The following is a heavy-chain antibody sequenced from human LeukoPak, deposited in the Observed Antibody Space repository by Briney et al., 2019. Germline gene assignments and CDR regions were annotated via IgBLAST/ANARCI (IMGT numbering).Heavy chain of an antibody. D-gene: IGHD4/OR15-4a*01. V-gene: IGHV3-21*04. CDR2: ISSSSSYI. Sequence: GGSLRLSCAASGFTFDDYAMHWVRQVPGKGLEWVSSISSSSSYIYYADSVKGRFTISRDNAKNSLYLQMNSLRAEDTAVYYCARRAGAYSHPYDYWGQGTLVTVSS. CDR3: ARRAGAYSHPYDY. J-gene: IGHJ4*02. CDR1: GFTFDDYA.